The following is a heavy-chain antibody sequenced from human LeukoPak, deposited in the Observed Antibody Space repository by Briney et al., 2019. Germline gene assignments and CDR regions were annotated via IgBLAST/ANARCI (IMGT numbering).Heavy chain of an antibody. CDR1: GFTFSSYS. Sequence: PGGSLRLSCAASGFTFSSYSMNWVRQAPGKGLEWVSSISSSSSYIHYADSVKGRFTISRDNAKNSLYLQMNSLRAEDTAVYYCARDRGGARPIDYWGQGTLVTVSS. D-gene: IGHD1-26*01. CDR2: ISSSSSYI. J-gene: IGHJ4*02. CDR3: ARDRGGARPIDY. V-gene: IGHV3-21*01.